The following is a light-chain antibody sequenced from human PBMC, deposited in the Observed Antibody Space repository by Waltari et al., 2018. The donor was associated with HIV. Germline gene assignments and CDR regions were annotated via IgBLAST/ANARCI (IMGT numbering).Light chain of an antibody. J-gene: IGLJ3*02. CDR2: EVT. CDR3: SSYGDSLRVL. Sequence: QSALTQPPSASGSLGQSATISCTGPSTDIGAYDPFSWFQQPPRSAPKLLLYEVTRRPSTVSDRFSGSRSGSTAFLTVAGLQPDDEATYFCSSYGDSLRVLFGGGTNVTVL. CDR1: STDIGAYDP. V-gene: IGLV2-8*01.